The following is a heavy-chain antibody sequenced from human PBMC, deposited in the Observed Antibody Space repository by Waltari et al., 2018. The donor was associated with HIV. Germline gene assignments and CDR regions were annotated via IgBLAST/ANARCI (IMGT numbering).Heavy chain of an antibody. CDR1: GASVSSGDY. CDR3: ARDIPYGGLDAFDV. CDR2: IYYSGVT. D-gene: IGHD3-10*01. J-gene: IGHJ3*01. Sequence: QVQLQESGPGLVKPSETLSLTCTVSGASVSSGDYWSWIRQPPGKGLEWIGYIYYSGVTSYNPSLEGLVPISIDRSKNQFSLKLTSVTADDTAVYYCARDIPYGGLDAFDVWGQGTVVIVSS. V-gene: IGHV4-61*08.